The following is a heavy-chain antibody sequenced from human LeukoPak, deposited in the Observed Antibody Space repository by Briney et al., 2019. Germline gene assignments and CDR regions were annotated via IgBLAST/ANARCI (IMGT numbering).Heavy chain of an antibody. Sequence: GGSLRLSCAASGFTFSNYWMSWVRQAPGKGLEWVANIKQDESERYYVDSVKGRFTISRDNAKNSLYLQMNSLRAEDTAVYYCARDKIVGATFLDYWGQGTLVTVSS. D-gene: IGHD1-26*01. J-gene: IGHJ4*02. CDR3: ARDKIVGATFLDY. CDR2: IKQDESER. CDR1: GFTFSNYW. V-gene: IGHV3-7*01.